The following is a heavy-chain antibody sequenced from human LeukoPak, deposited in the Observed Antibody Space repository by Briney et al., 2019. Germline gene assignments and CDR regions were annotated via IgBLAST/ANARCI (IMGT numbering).Heavy chain of an antibody. CDR2: IYYSGST. J-gene: IGHJ4*02. Sequence: KTSETLSLTCTVSGGSISSSSYYWGWIRQPPGKGLEWIGSIYYSGSTYYNPSLKSRVTISVDTSKNQFSLKLSSVTAADTAVYYCAHSHIAVAGGFDYWGQGTLVTVSS. D-gene: IGHD6-19*01. V-gene: IGHV4-39*01. CDR1: GGSISSSSYY. CDR3: AHSHIAVAGGFDY.